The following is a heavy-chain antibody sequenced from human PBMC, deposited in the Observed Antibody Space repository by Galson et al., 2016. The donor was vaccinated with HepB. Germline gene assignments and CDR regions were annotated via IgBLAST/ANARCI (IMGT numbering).Heavy chain of an antibody. J-gene: IGHJ6*02. CDR1: GFTFSSYG. V-gene: IGHV3-33*07. CDR2: VWPDGSKK. D-gene: IGHD3-16*02. CDR3: VRGRLEGPDYAWGSSRVGLRRKTDNKYSWMYV. Sequence: SLRLSCAGSGFTFSSYGIYWVRKAPGKGLEWVASVWPDGSKKYYADSVKGRFTISRDNSKNTVSLQMTSLRSEDRAAYFCVRGRLEGPDYAWGSSRVGLRRKTDNKYSWMYVWGQGTTVFVSS.